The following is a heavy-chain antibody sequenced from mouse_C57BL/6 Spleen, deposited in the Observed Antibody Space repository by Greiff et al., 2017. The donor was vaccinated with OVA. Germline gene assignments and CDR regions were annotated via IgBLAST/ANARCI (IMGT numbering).Heavy chain of an antibody. CDR1: GYTFTDYE. CDR2: IDPETGGT. D-gene: IGHD1-1*01. V-gene: IGHV1-15*01. J-gene: IGHJ2*01. Sequence: QLQQSGAELVRPGASVTLSCKASGYTFTDYEMHWVKQTPVHGLEWIGAIDPETGGTAYNQKFKGKAILTADKSSSTAYMELRSLTSEDSAVYYCTRDYYGSSYFFDYWGQGTTLTVSS. CDR3: TRDYYGSSYFFDY.